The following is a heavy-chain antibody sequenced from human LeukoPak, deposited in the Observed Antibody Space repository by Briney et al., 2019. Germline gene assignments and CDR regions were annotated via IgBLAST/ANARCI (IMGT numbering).Heavy chain of an antibody. V-gene: IGHV3-11*01. CDR2: ISSSGSTI. D-gene: IGHD2-2*01. J-gene: IGHJ4*02. CDR1: GFTFSNYA. CDR3: ARGVDCSSTSCSIPDY. Sequence: GGSLRLSCAASGFTFSNYAMTWVRQAPGKGLEWVSYISSSGSTIYYADSVKGRFTISRDNAQNSLYLQMNSLRAEDTAVYYCARGVDCSSTSCSIPDYWGQGTLVTVSS.